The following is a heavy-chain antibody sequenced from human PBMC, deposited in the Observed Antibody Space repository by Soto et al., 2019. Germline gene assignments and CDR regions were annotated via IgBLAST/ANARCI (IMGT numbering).Heavy chain of an antibody. V-gene: IGHV4-34*01. CDR1: GGSFSGYY. D-gene: IGHD6-19*01. Sequence: QVQLQQWGAGLLKPSETLSLTCAVYGGSFSGYYWSWIRQPPGKGLEWIGEINHSGSTNYNPSLNSRVPXXVXTXXNQFSLKLSSVTAADTAVYYCARGRGSSGWAPADYWGQGTLVTVSS. CDR2: INHSGST. CDR3: ARGRGSSGWAPADY. J-gene: IGHJ4*02.